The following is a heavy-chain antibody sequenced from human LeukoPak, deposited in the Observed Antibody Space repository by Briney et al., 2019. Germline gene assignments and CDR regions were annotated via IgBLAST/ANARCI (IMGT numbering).Heavy chain of an antibody. Sequence: SETLSLTCTVSGGSISSYYWSWIRQPAGKGPEWIGRIYTRGSTNYNPSLKSRVTMSVDTSKNQFSLKLSSVTAADTAVYYCARVSGSEWLVVGANDAFDIWGQGTMVTVSS. J-gene: IGHJ3*02. CDR1: GGSISSYY. D-gene: IGHD6-19*01. CDR2: IYTRGST. CDR3: ARVSGSEWLVVGANDAFDI. V-gene: IGHV4-4*07.